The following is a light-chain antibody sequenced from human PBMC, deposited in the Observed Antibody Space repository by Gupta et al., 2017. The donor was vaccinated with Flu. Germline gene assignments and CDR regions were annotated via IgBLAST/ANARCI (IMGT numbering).Light chain of an antibody. CDR3: QQENSYPRT. CDR2: KAS. CDR1: QSVSSW. Sequence: PSPLSASVGDRVTITCRASQSVSSWLAWYQQKPGKAPKLLIYKASSLESGVPSRFSGSGSGTEFTLTISSLQPDDFATYYCQQENSYPRTFGQGTKLEIK. J-gene: IGKJ2*02. V-gene: IGKV1-5*03.